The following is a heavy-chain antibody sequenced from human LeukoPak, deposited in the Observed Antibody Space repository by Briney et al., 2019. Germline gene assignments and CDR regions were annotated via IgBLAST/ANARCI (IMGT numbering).Heavy chain of an antibody. CDR1: GYTFTRYG. D-gene: IGHD3-3*01. CDR2: ISPYNGNT. J-gene: IGHJ4*02. Sequence: ASVKVSCKASGYTFTRYGISWVRQAPGQGLEWMGWISPYNGNTNYAQKLQGRDTMTTDTSTSTAYMELRSLRSDDTAVYYCARGYYDFWSGYWDSFVYWGQGTLVTVSS. V-gene: IGHV1-18*01. CDR3: ARGYYDFWSGYWDSFVY.